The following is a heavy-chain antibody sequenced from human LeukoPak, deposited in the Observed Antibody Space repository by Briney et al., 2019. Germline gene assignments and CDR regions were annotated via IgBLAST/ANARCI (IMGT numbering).Heavy chain of an antibody. J-gene: IGHJ4*02. CDR1: GFIFSSYA. CDR2: ISGSGGSI. V-gene: IGHV3-23*01. CDR3: EETRGGVVATTSDY. Sequence: GGSLRLSCAASGFIFSSYAMSWVRQAPGKGLEWVSVISGSGGSIYDADSVKGRFTISRDNSKNTLYLQMNSLRVEDTAVYYCEETRGGVVATTSDYWGQGTLVTVSS. D-gene: IGHD5-12*01.